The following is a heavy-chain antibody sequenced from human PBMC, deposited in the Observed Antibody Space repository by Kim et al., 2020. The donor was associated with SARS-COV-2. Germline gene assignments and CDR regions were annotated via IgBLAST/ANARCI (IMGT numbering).Heavy chain of an antibody. CDR2: GGST. CDR3: AKEDGMDV. V-gene: IGHV3-23*01. J-gene: IGHJ6*02. Sequence: GGSTYYADSVKGRFTISRDNSKNTLYLQMNSLRAEDTAVYYCAKEDGMDVWGQGTTVTVSS.